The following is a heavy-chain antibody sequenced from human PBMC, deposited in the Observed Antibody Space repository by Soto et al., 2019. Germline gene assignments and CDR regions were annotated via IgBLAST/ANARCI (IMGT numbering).Heavy chain of an antibody. CDR1: GYTFTDYY. CDR2: INPNSVGT. J-gene: IGHJ3*01. D-gene: IGHD2-2*01. Sequence: QVQFVQSGAEGKKPGASVNVSCKASGYTFTDYYLHWLRQAPGQRREWVGWINPNSVGTRSGQRFQAWVTMTRDTSINTVYMELSRLTSEDTAVYYFARGPATGAFDVWGQGTMVTVSS. V-gene: IGHV1-2*04. CDR3: ARGPATGAFDV.